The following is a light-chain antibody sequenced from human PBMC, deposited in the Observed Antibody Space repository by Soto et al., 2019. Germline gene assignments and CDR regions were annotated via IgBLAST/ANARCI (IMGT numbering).Light chain of an antibody. V-gene: IGLV1-44*01. Sequence: QSVLTQPPSASGTPSQRVTISCSGSSSNIGRNAVNWYQRLPGMAPKLLIYSNNQWPSGVPDRFSGSKSGTSASLAISGLQSEDEADYYCASWDDSLNGVVFGGGTKLTVL. J-gene: IGLJ2*01. CDR3: ASWDDSLNGVV. CDR1: SSNIGRNA. CDR2: SNN.